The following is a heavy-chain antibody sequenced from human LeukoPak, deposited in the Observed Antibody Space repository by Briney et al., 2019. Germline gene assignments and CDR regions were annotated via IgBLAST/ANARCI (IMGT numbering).Heavy chain of an antibody. V-gene: IGHV1-2*02. Sequence: GASVKVSCKASGYTFTGYYMHWVRQAPGQGLEWMGWINPNSGGTDYAQKFQGRVTMTRDTSINTAYMELSRLRSDDTAVYYCARDVFQQLEVHHWFDPWGQGTPVTVSS. D-gene: IGHD4-11*01. J-gene: IGHJ5*02. CDR1: GYTFTGYY. CDR3: ARDVFQQLEVHHWFDP. CDR2: INPNSGGT.